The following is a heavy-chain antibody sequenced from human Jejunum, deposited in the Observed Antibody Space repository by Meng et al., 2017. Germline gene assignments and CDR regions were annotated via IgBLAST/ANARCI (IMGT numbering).Heavy chain of an antibody. CDR3: AKNFGTGTAFYAY. V-gene: IGHV3-23*01. CDR2: ISGDGVYI. J-gene: IGHJ4*02. D-gene: IGHD2/OR15-2a*01. CDR1: GFTFSSYA. Sequence: GGSLRLSCTASGFTFSSYAMTWVRQAPGKGLEWVSAISGDGVYIYYTDSVKGRFTFSRDNSKNTLFLQMNSLRAEDTAIYYCAKNFGTGTAFYAYWGQG.